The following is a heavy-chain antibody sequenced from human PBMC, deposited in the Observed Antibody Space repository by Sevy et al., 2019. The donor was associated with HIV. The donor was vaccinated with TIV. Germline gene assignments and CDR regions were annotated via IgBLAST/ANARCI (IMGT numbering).Heavy chain of an antibody. CDR2: IYPGDSDT. J-gene: IGHJ3*02. V-gene: IGHV5-51*01. CDR3: ARSKGDTAMVYDAFDI. CDR1: GYSFTSYW. D-gene: IGHD5-18*01. Sequence: GESLKISCKGSGYSFTSYWIGWVRQMPGKGLEWMGIIYPGDSDTRYSPSFQGQVTISADKSISTAYMQWSSLKASDTAMYYCARSKGDTAMVYDAFDIWGQGTMVTVSS.